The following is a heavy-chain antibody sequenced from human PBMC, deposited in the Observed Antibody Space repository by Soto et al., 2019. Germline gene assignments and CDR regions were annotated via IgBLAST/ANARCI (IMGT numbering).Heavy chain of an antibody. D-gene: IGHD1-26*01. J-gene: IGHJ4*02. CDR2: ISASHGNT. Sequence: ASVKVSCTASGYTFTTYGISWVRQAPGQGPEWMGWISASHGNTNYAQKLQGRVTVTTDTSTSTAYMELRSLRSDDTAVYYCARHSGSYYSYFDYWGQGTLVTVSS. V-gene: IGHV1-18*01. CDR3: ARHSGSYYSYFDY. CDR1: GYTFTTYG.